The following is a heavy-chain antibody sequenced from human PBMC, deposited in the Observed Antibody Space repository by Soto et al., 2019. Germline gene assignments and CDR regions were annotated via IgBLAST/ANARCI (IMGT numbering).Heavy chain of an antibody. CDR3: ARDRSSGWFVY. D-gene: IGHD6-19*01. CDR1: GYAFTSYG. J-gene: IGHJ4*02. CDR2: ISAYYGHT. Sequence: QVQLVQSGAEVKKPGASVKVSCKASGYAFTSYGVSWVRQAPGQGLEWMGWISAYYGHTNYAQKFQGRVALTTDTSTNTAYMELRSLTSDDTAVYYCARDRSSGWFVYWGQGTLVTVS. V-gene: IGHV1-18*01.